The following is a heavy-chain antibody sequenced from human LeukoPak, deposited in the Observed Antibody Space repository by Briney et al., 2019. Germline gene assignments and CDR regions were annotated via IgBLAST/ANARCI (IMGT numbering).Heavy chain of an antibody. Sequence: GGSLRLSCAASGFTVSSDYMSWVRQAPGKGLEWVSVIYSGGSTYYADSVKGRFTISRDNSKNTLSLQMNSLRLGDTAMYYCARVPGTRARGNWFDPWGQGTLVTVSS. J-gene: IGHJ5*02. CDR1: GFTVSSDY. V-gene: IGHV3-53*05. D-gene: IGHD6-6*01. CDR3: ARVPGTRARGNWFDP. CDR2: IYSGGST.